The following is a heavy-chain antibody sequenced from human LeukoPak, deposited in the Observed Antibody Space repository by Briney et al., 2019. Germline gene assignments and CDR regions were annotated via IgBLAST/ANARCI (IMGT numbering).Heavy chain of an antibody. D-gene: IGHD3-3*01. CDR2: ISAGPGDT. V-gene: IGHV3-23*01. Sequence: GGSLRLSCVASGFTFSSHAMYWVRQAPGKGLEWVSTISAGPGDTYYADSVKGRFTISRDNSKNTLFLQMNSLRAEDTALYYCAKDPDYDFWSGPIRDWFDPWGQGTLVTVSS. CDR3: AKDPDYDFWSGPIRDWFDP. J-gene: IGHJ5*02. CDR1: GFTFSSHA.